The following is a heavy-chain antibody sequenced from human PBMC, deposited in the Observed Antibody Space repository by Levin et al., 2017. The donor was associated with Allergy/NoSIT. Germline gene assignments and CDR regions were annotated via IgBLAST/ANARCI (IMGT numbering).Heavy chain of an antibody. CDR3: ARGLGSEEPPGY. CDR1: GFTFSDYS. J-gene: IGHJ4*01. V-gene: IGHV3-48*02. CDR2: ISSVGSPT. D-gene: IGHD1-26*01. Sequence: PGGSLRLSCAASGFTFSDYSMNWVRQAPGKGLEWVSYISSVGSPTYYADSVKGRFTISRDNAKNSLYLQMNSLRDEDTSVYYCARGLGSEEPPGYWGHGTLVIVSS.